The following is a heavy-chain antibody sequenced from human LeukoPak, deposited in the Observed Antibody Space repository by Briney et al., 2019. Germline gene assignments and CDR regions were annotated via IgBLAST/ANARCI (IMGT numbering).Heavy chain of an antibody. V-gene: IGHV1-18*01. D-gene: IGHD2-2*01. Sequence: ASVKVSCKASGYTFTSSGISWVRQAPGQGLEWMGWISAYNGNTNYVQKLQGRVTMTTETSTSTAYMELRSLRPDDTAVYYCARVVVVPAAMVYWGQGTLVTVSS. CDR1: GYTFTSSG. CDR2: ISAYNGNT. J-gene: IGHJ4*02. CDR3: ARVVVVPAAMVY.